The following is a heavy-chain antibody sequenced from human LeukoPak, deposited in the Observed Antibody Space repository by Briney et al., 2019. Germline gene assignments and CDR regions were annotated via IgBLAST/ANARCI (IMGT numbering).Heavy chain of an antibody. V-gene: IGHV3-7*01. J-gene: IGHJ4*02. CDR2: IKQDGGER. D-gene: IGHD3-22*01. Sequence: PAGSLRLSCAGSGFTFSSFCMSWVRQAPGKGLEWVANIKQDGGERSYVDSVKGRFSVSRDTAKAYLQMNNLRVEDTAVYFCARGDFYDSSGYYYESRSFDYWGQGILFTVSS. CDR3: ARGDFYDSSGYYYESRSFDY. CDR1: GFTFSSFC.